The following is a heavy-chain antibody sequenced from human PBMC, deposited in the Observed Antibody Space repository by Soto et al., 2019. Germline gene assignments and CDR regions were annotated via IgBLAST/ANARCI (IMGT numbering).Heavy chain of an antibody. Sequence: GASVKVSCKXSGYTFTSYAMHWVRQAPGQRLEWMGWINAGNGNTKYSQKFQGRVTITRDTSASTAYMELSSLRSEDTAVYYCARDMDFWSGYFPSYYYYGMDVWGQGTTVTVSS. J-gene: IGHJ6*02. CDR1: GYTFTSYA. V-gene: IGHV1-3*01. CDR3: ARDMDFWSGYFPSYYYYGMDV. CDR2: INAGNGNT. D-gene: IGHD3-3*01.